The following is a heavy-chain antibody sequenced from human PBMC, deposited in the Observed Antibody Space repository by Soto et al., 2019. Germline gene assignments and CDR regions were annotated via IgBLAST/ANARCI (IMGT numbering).Heavy chain of an antibody. Sequence: NPSETLSLTCAVYGGSFSGYYWSWIRQPQGEWLEWIGEINHSGSTNYNPSLKSRVTISVDTSKNQFSLKLSSVTAADTAVYYCARAGYSSSNGMDVWGQGTTVTVSS. CDR2: INHSGST. J-gene: IGHJ6*02. CDR3: ARAGYSSSNGMDV. D-gene: IGHD6-13*01. V-gene: IGHV4-34*01. CDR1: GGSFSGYY.